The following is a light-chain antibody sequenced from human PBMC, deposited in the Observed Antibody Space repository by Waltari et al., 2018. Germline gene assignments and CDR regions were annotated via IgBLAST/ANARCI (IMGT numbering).Light chain of an antibody. CDR3: YSTDSSGNHRV. CDR2: EDS. J-gene: IGLJ2*01. Sequence: SYELTQPPSVSVSPGQTARITCPGDALPKKYAYWYQQKSGQAPVLVIYEDSKRPSGSPARFAGSISGTMATLTISGAQVEDEADYYCYSTDSSGNHRVFGGGTKLTVL. CDR1: ALPKKY. V-gene: IGLV3-10*01.